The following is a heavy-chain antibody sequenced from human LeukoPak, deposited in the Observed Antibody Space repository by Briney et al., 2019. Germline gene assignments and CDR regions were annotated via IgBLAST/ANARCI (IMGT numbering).Heavy chain of an antibody. CDR3: AKDSDTSSWYFGYFQH. J-gene: IGHJ1*01. CDR1: GFTFSSYA. V-gene: IGHV3-23*01. Sequence: PGGSLRLSCAASGFTFSSYAMSWVHQAPGKGLEWVSAISGSGGSTYYADSVKGRFTISRDNSKNPLCLQMNSLRAEDTAVYYCAKDSDTSSWYFGYFQHWSQGTLVTVSS. CDR2: ISGSGGST. D-gene: IGHD6-13*01.